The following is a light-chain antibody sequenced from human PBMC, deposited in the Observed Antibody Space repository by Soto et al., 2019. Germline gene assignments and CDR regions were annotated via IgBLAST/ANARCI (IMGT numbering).Light chain of an antibody. Sequence: DIQITQSPSTLSASVGDRVTITCRASQSISSWLAWYQQKPGKAPKLLIYKASSLESGVPSRFSGSGSGTEFTLTSSSLQPDDFATYYCQQYNSLWTFGQGTKVELK. J-gene: IGKJ1*01. CDR2: KAS. CDR1: QSISSW. CDR3: QQYNSLWT. V-gene: IGKV1-5*03.